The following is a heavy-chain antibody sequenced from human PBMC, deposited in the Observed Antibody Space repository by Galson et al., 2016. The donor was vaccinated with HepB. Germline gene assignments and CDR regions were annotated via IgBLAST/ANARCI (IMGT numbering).Heavy chain of an antibody. CDR3: AKDQGFWNYGISGTLGH. CDR1: XXXFSSYX. J-gene: IGHJ1*01. V-gene: IGHV3-23*01. CDR2: ISGSGGXT. Sequence: RLSCXASXXXFSSYXXXWVXXAPGXGLEXXXAISGSGGXTYYADSVKGRFPISRDNSKNTLYLQMNSLRAEXTXVYFXAKDQGFWNYGISGTLGHWGQXXLVXXSS. D-gene: IGHD1-7*01.